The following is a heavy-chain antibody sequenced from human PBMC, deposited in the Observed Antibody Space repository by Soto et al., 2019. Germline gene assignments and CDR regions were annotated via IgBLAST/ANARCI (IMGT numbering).Heavy chain of an antibody. V-gene: IGHV4-59*01. J-gene: IGHJ6*02. D-gene: IGHD6-13*01. CDR3: ARVLEGSSSWYDYYYYGMDF. CDR1: GGSISSYY. CDR2: IYYSGST. Sequence: SETLSLTCTVSGGSISSYYWSWIRQPPGKGLEWIGYIYYSGSTNYNPSLKSRVTISVDTSKNQFSLKLSSVTAADTAVYYCARVLEGSSSWYDYYYYGMDFWGQGTTVTVSS.